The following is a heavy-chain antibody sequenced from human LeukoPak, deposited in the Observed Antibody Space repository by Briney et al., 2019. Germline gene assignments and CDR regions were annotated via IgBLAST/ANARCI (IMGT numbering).Heavy chain of an antibody. D-gene: IGHD6-13*01. V-gene: IGHV3-20*04. Sequence: GGSLRLSCAASGFTFDDYGMNWVRQAPGKGLEWVSGISWNSGSIGYADSVKGRFTISRDNSKNTLYLQMNSLRAEDTAVFYCARVGIAAAGYSIDYWGQGTLVTVSS. J-gene: IGHJ4*02. CDR1: GFTFDDYG. CDR3: ARVGIAAAGYSIDY. CDR2: ISWNSGSI.